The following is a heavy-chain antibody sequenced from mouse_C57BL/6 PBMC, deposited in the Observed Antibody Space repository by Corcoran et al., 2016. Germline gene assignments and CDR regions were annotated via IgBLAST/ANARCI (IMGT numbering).Heavy chain of an antibody. V-gene: IGHV3-6*01. CDR3: AREGYGSSYLFDY. D-gene: IGHD1-1*01. CDR2: ISNDGSN. Sequence: DVQLQESGPGLVKRSQALSLTCSVTGYSITSGYYWNWIRQVPGNKLEWMGYISNDGSNNYNPSLKNRISITRDTSKNQFFLKLNSVTTEDTATYYCAREGYGSSYLFDYWGQGTTLTVSS. CDR1: GYSITSGYY. J-gene: IGHJ2*01.